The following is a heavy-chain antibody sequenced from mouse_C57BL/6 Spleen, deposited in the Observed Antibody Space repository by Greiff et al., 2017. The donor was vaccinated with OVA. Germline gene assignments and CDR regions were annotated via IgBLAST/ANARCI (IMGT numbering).Heavy chain of an antibody. CDR1: GYTFTSYW. V-gene: IGHV1-61*01. CDR2: IYPSDSET. J-gene: IGHJ4*01. Sequence: VQLQQPGAELVRPGSSVKLSCKASGYTFTSYWMEWVKQRPGQGLEWIGNIYPSDSETHYNQKFKDKATLTVDKSSSTAYMQLRSLTSEDSAVYYCARTSSGYNYAMDYWGQGTSVTVSS. CDR3: ARTSSGYNYAMDY. D-gene: IGHD3-1*01.